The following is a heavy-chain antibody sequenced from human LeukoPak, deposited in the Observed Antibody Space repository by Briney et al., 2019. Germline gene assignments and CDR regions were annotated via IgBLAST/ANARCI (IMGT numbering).Heavy chain of an antibody. D-gene: IGHD5-18*01. CDR3: AKRGYSYVKVGY. J-gene: IGHJ4*02. CDR1: GFTFSSYS. V-gene: IGHV3-23*01. CDR2: ISGSGGST. Sequence: GGSLRLSCAASGFTFSSYSMSWVRQAPGKGLEWVSAISGSGGSTYYADSVKGRFTISRDNSKNTLYLQMNSLRAEDTAVYYCAKRGYSYVKVGYWGQGTLVTVSS.